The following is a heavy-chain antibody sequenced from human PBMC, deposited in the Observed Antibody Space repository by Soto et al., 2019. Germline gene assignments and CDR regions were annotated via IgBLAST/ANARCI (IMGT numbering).Heavy chain of an antibody. Sequence: QVQLVQSGAEVKKPGASVKVSCKASGFIFTTYFVHWVRQAPGQGLEWMGIFNPNGGSASSAQKFLGRVTMSMDTSMTTVYMDLSGLRSDDTAMYYCALRSGGKETHFMDVWGKWTTVTVSS. J-gene: IGHJ6*03. CDR1: GFIFTTYF. V-gene: IGHV1-46*03. D-gene: IGHD2-15*01. CDR3: ALRSGGKETHFMDV. CDR2: FNPNGGSA.